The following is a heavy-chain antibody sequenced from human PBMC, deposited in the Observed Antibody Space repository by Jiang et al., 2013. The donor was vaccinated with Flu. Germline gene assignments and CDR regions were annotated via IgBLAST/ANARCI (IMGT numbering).Heavy chain of an antibody. J-gene: IGHJ3*02. CDR3: ARDLPLRYCSSTSCSSRGAFDI. CDR1: GYTFTNYA. D-gene: IGHD2-2*01. Sequence: SGAEVKKPGASVKVSCKASGYTFTNYAMHWVRQAPGQRLEWMGWINAANGNTKYSQKFQGRVTITRDTSASTAYMELSSLRSEDTAVYYCARDLPLRYCSSTSCSSRGAFDIWGQGTMVTVSS. CDR2: INAANGNT. V-gene: IGHV1-3*01.